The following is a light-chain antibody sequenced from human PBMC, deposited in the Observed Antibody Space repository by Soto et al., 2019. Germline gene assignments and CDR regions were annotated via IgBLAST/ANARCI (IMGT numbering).Light chain of an antibody. CDR1: SSDLGGYNY. Sequence: QSALTQPASVSGSPGQSITISCTGTSSDLGGYNYVSWYQQHPGKAPKLMIYDVSNRPSGVSDRFSGSKSGNTASLTISGLQAEDEADYYCSSYTSSTGVFGTGTKVTVL. J-gene: IGLJ1*01. CDR2: DVS. CDR3: SSYTSSTGV. V-gene: IGLV2-14*01.